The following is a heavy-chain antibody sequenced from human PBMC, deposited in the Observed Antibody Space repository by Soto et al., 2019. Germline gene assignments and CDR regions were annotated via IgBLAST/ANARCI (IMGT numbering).Heavy chain of an antibody. J-gene: IGHJ6*02. Sequence: SVKLPCDASGHTLCSYAGHWVHQAPGQRLELMGWTNACNGNTKYSQKFQCRVTITRDTSASTAYMELSSLRSEDTAVYYCARDMEWLLYEGSRIPESHGMDVWGQGTTVTVSS. V-gene: IGHV1-3*01. D-gene: IGHD3-3*01. CDR1: GHTLCSYA. CDR3: ARDMEWLLYEGSRIPESHGMDV. CDR2: TNACNGNT.